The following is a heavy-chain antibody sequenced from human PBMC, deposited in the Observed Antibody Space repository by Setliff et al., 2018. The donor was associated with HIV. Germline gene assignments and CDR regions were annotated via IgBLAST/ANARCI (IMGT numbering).Heavy chain of an antibody. D-gene: IGHD3-22*01. J-gene: IGHJ5*02. CDR2: IYHSGKT. CDR3: ASRIYYYDESRVLREEGFVP. Sequence: PGGSLRLSCAAFGFSFSKYSMSWIRQPPGKGLEWTGSIYHSGKTYYNPSLESRLTISIDTSKNQFSLKLTSVTAADTAMYYCASRIYYYDESRVLREEGFVPWGQGTLVTVSS. CDR1: GFSFSKYS. V-gene: IGHV4-38-2*01.